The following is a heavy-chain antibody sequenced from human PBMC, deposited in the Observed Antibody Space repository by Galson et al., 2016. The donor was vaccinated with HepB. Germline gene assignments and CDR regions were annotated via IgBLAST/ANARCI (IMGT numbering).Heavy chain of an antibody. CDR2: ITHDGANQ. Sequence: SLRLSCAASGFIFSSYGMHWVRQAPGKGLEWVAFITHDGANQLYAESVKGRFTISRDISKNVLYLQMNSLRVEETAVYFCAKDGSVWGKYRTNYFDSWGQGTLVTVSS. D-gene: IGHD3-16*02. CDR3: AKDGSVWGKYRTNYFDS. CDR1: GFIFSSYG. J-gene: IGHJ4*02. V-gene: IGHV3-30*18.